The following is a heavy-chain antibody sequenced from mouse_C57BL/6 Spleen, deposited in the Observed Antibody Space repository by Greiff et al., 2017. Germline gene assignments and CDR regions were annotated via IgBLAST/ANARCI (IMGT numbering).Heavy chain of an antibody. CDR2: IHPNSGST. J-gene: IGHJ3*01. CDR3: ALISLYGNLFAY. CDR1: GYTFTSYW. D-gene: IGHD2-1*01. Sequence: QVQLQQPGAELVKPGASVKLSCKASGYTFTSYWMHWVKQRPGQGLEWIGMIHPNSGSTNYNEKFKSKATLTVDKSSSTAYMQLSSLTSEDSAVXYCALISLYGNLFAYWGQGTLVTVSA. V-gene: IGHV1-64*01.